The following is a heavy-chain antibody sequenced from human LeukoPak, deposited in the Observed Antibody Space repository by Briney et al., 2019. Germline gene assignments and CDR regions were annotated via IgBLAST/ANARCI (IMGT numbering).Heavy chain of an antibody. CDR1: GYTFTGYG. J-gene: IGHJ6*02. CDR2: ISAYDGNT. Sequence: GASVKLSCKASGYTFTGYGISWVRQAPGQGLEWMGWISAYDGNTNYAQNLQGRVTMTTDTSTSTAYMELRSLRSDDTAVYYCARDYYYYGMDVWGQGTTVTVSS. V-gene: IGHV1-18*01. CDR3: ARDYYYYGMDV.